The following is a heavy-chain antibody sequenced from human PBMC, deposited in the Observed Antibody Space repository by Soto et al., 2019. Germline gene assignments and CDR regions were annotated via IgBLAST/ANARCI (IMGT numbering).Heavy chain of an antibody. CDR1: GYTFTSYY. CDR2: INPSGGST. CDR3: AGGGGSSGWYEADYYGMDV. D-gene: IGHD6-19*01. Sequence: ASVKVSCKASGYTFTSYYMHWVRQAPGQGLEWMGIINPSGGSTSYAQKFQGRVTMTRDTSTSTVYMELSSLRSEDTAVYYCAGGGGSSGWYEADYYGMDVWGQGTTVTVSS. V-gene: IGHV1-46*01. J-gene: IGHJ6*02.